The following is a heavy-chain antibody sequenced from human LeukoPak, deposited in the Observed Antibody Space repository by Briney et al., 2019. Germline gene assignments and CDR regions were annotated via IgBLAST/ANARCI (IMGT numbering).Heavy chain of an antibody. Sequence: SETLSLTCAVYGGSFSGYSWSWIRQPPGKXXEWIGEINHSGSTNYNPSLKSRVTISVDTSKKQFSLKLSSVTAADTAVYYCARGRLLMWFDPWGQGTLVTVSS. CDR2: INHSGST. CDR3: ARGRLLMWFDP. J-gene: IGHJ5*02. V-gene: IGHV4-34*01. CDR1: GGSFSGYS. D-gene: IGHD3-16*01.